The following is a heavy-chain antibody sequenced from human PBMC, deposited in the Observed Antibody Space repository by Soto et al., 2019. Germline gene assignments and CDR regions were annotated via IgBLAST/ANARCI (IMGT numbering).Heavy chain of an antibody. V-gene: IGHV3-30*03. CDR3: ATGSGSGSAEPDY. Sequence: ESGGGVVQPGRSLRLSCAASGFTFSSYGMHWVRQAPGKGLEWVAVISYDGSNKYYADSVKGRFTISRDNSKNTLYLQMNSLRAEDTAVYYCATGSGSGSAEPDYWGQGTLVTVSS. CDR2: ISYDGSNK. J-gene: IGHJ4*02. D-gene: IGHD3-10*01. CDR1: GFTFSSYG.